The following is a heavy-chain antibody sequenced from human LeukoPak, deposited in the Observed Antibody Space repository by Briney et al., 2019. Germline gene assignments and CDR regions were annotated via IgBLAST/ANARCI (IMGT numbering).Heavy chain of an antibody. J-gene: IGHJ5*02. CDR2: INPNSGGT. CDR3: ARADRLHGGPYLIGP. D-gene: IGHD2-21*01. V-gene: IGHV1-2*02. Sequence: ASVKVSCKTSGYSFTDYYMHWVRQAPGQGLEWMGWINPNSGGTSSAQKFQGRVTMTRDTSTTTVYMEVSWLTSDDTAIYYCARADRLHGGPYLIGPWGQGTLVTVSS. CDR1: GYSFTDYY.